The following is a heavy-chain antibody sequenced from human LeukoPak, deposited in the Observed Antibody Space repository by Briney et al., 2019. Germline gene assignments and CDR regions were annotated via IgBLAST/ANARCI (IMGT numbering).Heavy chain of an antibody. V-gene: IGHV3-23*01. J-gene: IGHJ4*02. Sequence: GGSLRLSRAPSRFTSRSDAMSGVGPAPGKGLEWVSAISGSGGSTYYAASVKGRFTIYRDNSKNTLYLQSNSLRAEDTAEYYCAKGAYDSSGSLDYWGQGTLVTVSS. CDR1: RFTSRSDA. D-gene: IGHD3-22*01. CDR3: AKGAYDSSGSLDY. CDR2: ISGSGGST.